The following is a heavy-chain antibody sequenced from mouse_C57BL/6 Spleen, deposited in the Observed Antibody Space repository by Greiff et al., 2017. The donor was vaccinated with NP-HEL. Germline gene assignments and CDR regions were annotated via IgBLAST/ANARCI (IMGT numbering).Heavy chain of an antibody. CDR1: GYTFTSYW. CDR3: ARSASTADYFDY. V-gene: IGHV1-69*01. CDR2: IDPSDSYT. D-gene: IGHD1-2*01. Sequence: QVQLQQPGAELVMPGASVKLSCKASGYTFTSYWMHWVKQRPGQGLEWIGEIDPSDSYTNYHQKFKGKSTFTVDKSSSTAYMQLSSLTTEDSAVYYCARSASTADYFDYWGQGTTLTVSS. J-gene: IGHJ2*01.